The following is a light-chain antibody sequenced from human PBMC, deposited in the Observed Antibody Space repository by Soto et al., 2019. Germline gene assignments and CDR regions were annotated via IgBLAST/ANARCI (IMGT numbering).Light chain of an antibody. V-gene: IGKV3-20*01. J-gene: IGKJ1*01. CDR2: GAS. CDR3: QQYGSSPQT. Sequence: DIVLTQSPGTLSLSPGERSTLSCRASETVNSNYLAWYQEKPGQAPRXXIYGASSRATGIPDRFSGSGSGTDLTLTISRLEPEDFEVYYCQQYGSSPQTFGQGTKVDIK. CDR1: ETVNSNY.